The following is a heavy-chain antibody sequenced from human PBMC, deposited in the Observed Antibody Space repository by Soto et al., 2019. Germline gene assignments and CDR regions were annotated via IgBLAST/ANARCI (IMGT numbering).Heavy chain of an antibody. CDR1: GFTFSSYA. Sequence: EVQLLESGGGLVQPGGSLRLSCAASGFTFSSYAMSWVRQAPGKGLEWVSAISGSGVGTYYADSVKGRFTISRDNSKNTLYLPMKSLRAEDMAVCYCAKCMATVTTFPFDIWGQGTMVSVSS. J-gene: IGHJ3*02. CDR3: AKCMATVTTFPFDI. V-gene: IGHV3-23*01. CDR2: ISGSGVGT. D-gene: IGHD4-17*01.